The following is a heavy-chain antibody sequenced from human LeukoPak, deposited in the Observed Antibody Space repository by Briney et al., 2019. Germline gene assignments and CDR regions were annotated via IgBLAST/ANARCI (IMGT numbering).Heavy chain of an antibody. V-gene: IGHV3-21*01. J-gene: IGHJ4*02. CDR3: AREAWTTQYEFDY. CDR2: ISSSSTYI. CDR1: GFTFSNYA. D-gene: IGHD1-1*01. Sequence: GGSLRLSCAASGFTFSNYAMNWVRQTPGKGLEWVSSISSSSTYIYYADSVKGRFTISRDNAKNSLYLQMNSLRAEDTAVYYCAREAWTTQYEFDYWGQGTLVTVSS.